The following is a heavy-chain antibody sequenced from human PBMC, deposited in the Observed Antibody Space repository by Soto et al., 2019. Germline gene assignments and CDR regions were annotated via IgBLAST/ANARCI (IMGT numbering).Heavy chain of an antibody. CDR3: ANRRGYSYMAG. J-gene: IGHJ4*02. D-gene: IGHD5-18*01. CDR1: GFTFSSYG. Sequence: GGSLRLSCAASGFTFSSYGMHWVRQAPGKGLEWVAVISYDGSNKYYADSVKGRFTISRDNSKNTLYLKMNSLRAEDTAVYYCANRRGYSYMAGWGQGTLVTVSS. CDR2: ISYDGSNK. V-gene: IGHV3-30*18.